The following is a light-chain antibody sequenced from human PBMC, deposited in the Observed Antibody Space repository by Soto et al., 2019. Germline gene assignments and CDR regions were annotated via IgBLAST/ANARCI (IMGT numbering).Light chain of an antibody. CDR1: NIGRKS. CDR2: DDS. CDR3: QVWDSSSDHVV. V-gene: IGLV3-21*02. Sequence: SYELTQPPSVSVAPGQTARITCGGNNIGRKSVHWYQQMPGQAPLLVVYDDSDRPSGIPERFSGSNSANTATLTISRVEAGDEADYYCQVWDSSSDHVVFGGGTQLSVL. J-gene: IGLJ2*01.